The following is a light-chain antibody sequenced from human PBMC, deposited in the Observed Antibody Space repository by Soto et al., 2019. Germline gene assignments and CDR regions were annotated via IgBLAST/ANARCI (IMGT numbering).Light chain of an antibody. CDR2: GAF. CDR1: QSVSSN. V-gene: IGKV3-15*01. CDR3: QQYNNWPPGIT. J-gene: IGKJ3*01. Sequence: EIVMTQSPATLSVSPGERATLSCRASQSVSSNLAWYQQKPGQAPRLLIYGAFTRATGIPARFSGSGSETEFTLTISSLQSEDFAVYYCQQYNNWPPGITFGPGTKVDIK.